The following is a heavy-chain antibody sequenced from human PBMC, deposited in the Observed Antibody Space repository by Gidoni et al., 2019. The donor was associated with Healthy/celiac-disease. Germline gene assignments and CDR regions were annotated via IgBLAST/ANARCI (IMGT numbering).Heavy chain of an antibody. CDR2: GSTI. J-gene: IGHJ1*01. Sequence: GSTIYYADSVKGRFTISRDNAKNSLYLQMNSLRAEDTAVYYCARGSGWYSSSSVYFQHWGQGTLVTVSS. CDR3: ARGSGWYSSSSVYFQH. V-gene: IGHV3-11*01. D-gene: IGHD6-6*01.